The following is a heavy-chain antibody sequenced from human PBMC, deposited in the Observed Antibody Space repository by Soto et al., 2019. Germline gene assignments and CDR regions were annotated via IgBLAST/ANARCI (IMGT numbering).Heavy chain of an antibody. CDR2: LYYSGST. CDR3: ARGYSYAPCPFVGY. Sequence: QLQLQESGPGLVKPSETLSLTCTVSGGSISSSSYYWGWIRQPPGKGLEWIGSLYYSGSTYYNPALKSRVTIPVDTSKNQFSLKLSSVTAADTAVYYGARGYSYAPCPFVGYWGQGTLVTVSS. D-gene: IGHD5-18*01. CDR1: GGSISSSSYY. J-gene: IGHJ4*02. V-gene: IGHV4-39*01.